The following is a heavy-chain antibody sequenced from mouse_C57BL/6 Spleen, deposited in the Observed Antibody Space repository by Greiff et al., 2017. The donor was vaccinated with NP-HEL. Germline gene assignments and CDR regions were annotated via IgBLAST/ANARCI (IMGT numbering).Heavy chain of an antibody. V-gene: IGHV5-4*01. CDR2: ISDGGSYT. Sequence: EVHLVESGGGLVKPGGSLKLSCAASGFTFSSYAMSWVRQTPEKRLEWVATISDGGSYTYYPDNVKGRFTISRDNAKNNLYLQMSHLKSEDTAMYYCAREGGNYYGNLEGFAYWGQGTLVTVSA. CDR3: AREGGNYYGNLEGFAY. J-gene: IGHJ3*01. CDR1: GFTFSSYA. D-gene: IGHD2-1*01.